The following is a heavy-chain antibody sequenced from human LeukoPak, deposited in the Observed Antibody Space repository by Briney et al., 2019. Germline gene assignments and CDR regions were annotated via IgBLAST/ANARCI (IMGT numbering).Heavy chain of an antibody. CDR2: INLSGRST. CDR3: ARSFTIFGVVLQYDNWFDP. CDR1: GYTFTSYY. Sequence: ASVKVSCKASGYTFTSYYMHWVRQAPGQGLEWMGIINLSGRSTSYAQKFQGRVTMTRDMPTSTVYMELSSLRSEDTAVYYCARSFTIFGVVLQYDNWFDPWGQGTLVTVSS. J-gene: IGHJ5*02. V-gene: IGHV1-46*01. D-gene: IGHD3-3*01.